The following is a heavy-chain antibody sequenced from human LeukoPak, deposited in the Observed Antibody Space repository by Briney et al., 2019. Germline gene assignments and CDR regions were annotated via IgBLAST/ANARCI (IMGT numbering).Heavy chain of an antibody. CDR1: GFSFSTYA. Sequence: GGSLRLSCAASGFSFSTYAMHWVRQAPGKGLEWVAFIRYDGGNKYYVDSVKGRFTISRDNSKNTLYLQMNSLRPEDTAVYYCAKDGPRRDGYNDQWGQGTLVTVSS. V-gene: IGHV3-30*02. D-gene: IGHD5-24*01. J-gene: IGHJ4*02. CDR2: IRYDGGNK. CDR3: AKDGPRRDGYNDQ.